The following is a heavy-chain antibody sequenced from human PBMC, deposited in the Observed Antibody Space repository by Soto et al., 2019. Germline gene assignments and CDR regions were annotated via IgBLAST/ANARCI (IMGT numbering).Heavy chain of an antibody. Sequence: QVQLQESGPGLVKPSQTLSLTCTVSGGSISSRGFYWDWIRQHPGEVLAWIGYISYSGTTNYNPSLKSRVTISVDTANNQLSLELRSVNAADTAVYYCARDHGPRGAFDFWGQGTMVTVAS. CDR3: ARDHGPRGAFDF. V-gene: IGHV4-31*03. D-gene: IGHD3-10*01. CDR2: ISYSGTT. J-gene: IGHJ3*01. CDR1: GGSISSRGFY.